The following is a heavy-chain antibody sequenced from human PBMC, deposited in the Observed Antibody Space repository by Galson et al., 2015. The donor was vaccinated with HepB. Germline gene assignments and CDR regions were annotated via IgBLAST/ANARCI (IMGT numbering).Heavy chain of an antibody. CDR3: ARDCYDSNGYYAGHLDF. Sequence: SVKVSCKASGGTFSSYSIAWVRQAPGQGLEWMGRIIPVRGITNYAQKFQGRVTITADKSTTTAYMELSSLGSDDTAVYFCARDCYDSNGYYAGHLDFWGQGTLVTVSS. J-gene: IGHJ4*02. CDR2: IIPVRGIT. D-gene: IGHD3-22*01. V-gene: IGHV1-69*04. CDR1: GGTFSSYS.